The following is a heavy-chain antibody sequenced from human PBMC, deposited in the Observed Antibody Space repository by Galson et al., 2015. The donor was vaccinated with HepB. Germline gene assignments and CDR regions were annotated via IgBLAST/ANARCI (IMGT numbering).Heavy chain of an antibody. V-gene: IGHV3-23*01. J-gene: IGHJ6*02. D-gene: IGHD2-15*01. CDR2: ISGSGGST. Sequence: SLRLSCAASGFTFSSYAMSWVRQAPGKGLEWVSAISGSGGSTYYADSVKGRFTISRDNSKNTLYLQMNSLRAEDTAVYYCAKVGSHHYYYGMDVWGQGTTVTVSS. CDR3: AKVGSHHYYYGMDV. CDR1: GFTFSSYA.